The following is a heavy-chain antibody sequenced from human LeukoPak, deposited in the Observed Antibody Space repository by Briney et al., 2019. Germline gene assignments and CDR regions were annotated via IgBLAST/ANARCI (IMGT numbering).Heavy chain of an antibody. Sequence: PGGSLRLSCAASGFTLSDYYMSWIRQAPGKGLEWVSYISSSSSYTNYADSVKGRFTISRDNAKNSLYLQMNSLRAEDTAVYYCARDMVAAAGTDYWGQGTLVTVSS. CDR1: GFTLSDYY. D-gene: IGHD6-13*01. CDR3: ARDMVAAAGTDY. CDR2: ISSSSSYT. V-gene: IGHV3-11*06. J-gene: IGHJ4*02.